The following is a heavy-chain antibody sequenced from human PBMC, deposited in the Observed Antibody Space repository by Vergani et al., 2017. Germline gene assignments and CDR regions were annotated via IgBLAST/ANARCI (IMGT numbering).Heavy chain of an antibody. D-gene: IGHD6-19*01. Sequence: QVQLVQSGAEVKKPGASVKVSCKASGYTFTSYYMHWVRQAPGQGLEWMGIINPSGGSTSYAQKFQGRVTITADESTSTAYMELSSLRSEDTAVYYCARSSSSEDYWGQGTLVTVSS. J-gene: IGHJ4*02. CDR1: GYTFTSYY. V-gene: IGHV1-46*01. CDR2: INPSGGST. CDR3: ARSSSSEDY.